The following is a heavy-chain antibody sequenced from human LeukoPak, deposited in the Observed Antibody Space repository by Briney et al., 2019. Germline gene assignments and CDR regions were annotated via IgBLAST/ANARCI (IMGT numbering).Heavy chain of an antibody. CDR1: GYTFTSYY. CDR2: INPFGGST. J-gene: IGHJ6*02. Sequence: ASVKVSCKASGYTFTSYYMHWVRQAPGQGLEWMGIINPFGGSTSYAQKFQGRVTMTRDTSTSTVYMELSSLRSEDTAVYYCARDLYYYGSGSPTPYGMDVWGQGTTVTVSS. CDR3: ARDLYYYGSGSPTPYGMDV. D-gene: IGHD3-10*01. V-gene: IGHV1-46*01.